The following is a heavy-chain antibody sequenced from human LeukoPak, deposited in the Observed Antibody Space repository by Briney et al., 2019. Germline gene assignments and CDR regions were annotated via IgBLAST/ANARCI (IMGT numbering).Heavy chain of an antibody. CDR3: ARVGRRGYRVNNWFDP. J-gene: IGHJ5*02. CDR1: GGSFSGYY. CDR2: INHSGST. Sequence: SESLSLTCAVYGGSFSGYYWSWIRQPPGKGLEWIGEINHSGSTNYNPSLKSRVTISVDTSKNQFSLKLSSVTAADTAVYYCARVGRRGYRVNNWFDPWGQGTLVTVSS. V-gene: IGHV4-34*01. D-gene: IGHD5-18*01.